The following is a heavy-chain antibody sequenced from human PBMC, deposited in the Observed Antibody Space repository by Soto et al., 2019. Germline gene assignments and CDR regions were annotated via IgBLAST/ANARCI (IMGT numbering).Heavy chain of an antibody. CDR3: AREKPLTGYPMFSSHSNYYGMDV. Sequence: SETLSLTCTVSGGSISSGDYYWSWIRQPPGKGLEWIGYIYYSGSTYYNPSLKSRVTISVDTSKNQFSLKLSSVTAADTAVYYCAREKPLTGYPMFSSHSNYYGMDVWGQGTTVTVSS. D-gene: IGHD3-9*01. J-gene: IGHJ6*02. V-gene: IGHV4-30-4*01. CDR1: GGSISSGDYY. CDR2: IYYSGST.